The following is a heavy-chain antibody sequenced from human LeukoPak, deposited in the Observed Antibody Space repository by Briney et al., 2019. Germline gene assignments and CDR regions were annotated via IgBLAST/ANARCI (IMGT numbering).Heavy chain of an antibody. V-gene: IGHV4-59*12. CDR1: GGSISSYC. Sequence: PSETLSLTCTVSGGSISSYCWSWIRQPPGKGLEWIGYIYYSGSTNYNPSLKSRVTISVDTSKNQFSLKLSSVTAADTAVYYCARRRFGEEGYQYYYYMDVWGKGTTVTVSS. J-gene: IGHJ6*03. CDR3: ARRRFGEEGYQYYYYMDV. CDR2: IYYSGST. D-gene: IGHD3-10*01.